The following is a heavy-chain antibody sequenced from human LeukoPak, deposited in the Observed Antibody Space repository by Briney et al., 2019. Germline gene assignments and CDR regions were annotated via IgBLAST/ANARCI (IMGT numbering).Heavy chain of an antibody. J-gene: IGHJ3*02. V-gene: IGHV3-11*01. CDR1: GFTFSDYY. CDR2: ISSSGSTI. CDR3: ARDSGSYSNDAFDI. D-gene: IGHD1-26*01. Sequence: GGSLRLSCAASGFTFSDYYMSWIRQAPGKGLEWVSYISSSGSTIYYADSVKGRFTISRDNAKNSLYLQMNSLRAEDTAVYYCARDSGSYSNDAFDIWGQGTMVTASS.